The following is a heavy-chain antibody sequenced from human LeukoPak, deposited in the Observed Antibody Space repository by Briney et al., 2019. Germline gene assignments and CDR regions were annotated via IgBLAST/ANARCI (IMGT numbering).Heavy chain of an antibody. D-gene: IGHD3-22*01. J-gene: IGHJ4*02. Sequence: GGSLRLSCAASGFTFSSYSMNWVRQAPGKGLEWVSSISSSSSYIYYADSVKGRFTISRDNAKNSLYLQMNSLRAEETAVYYCARDLRGMRSSGSDYWGQGTLVTVSS. V-gene: IGHV3-21*01. CDR3: ARDLRGMRSSGSDY. CDR2: ISSSSSYI. CDR1: GFTFSSYS.